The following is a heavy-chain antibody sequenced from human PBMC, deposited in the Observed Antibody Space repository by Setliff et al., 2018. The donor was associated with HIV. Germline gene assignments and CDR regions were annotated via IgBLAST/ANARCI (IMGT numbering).Heavy chain of an antibody. CDR1: GGSFSGYY. CDR3: ARGLRWPYYYDSSGYYDR. V-gene: IGHV4-34*01. D-gene: IGHD3-22*01. Sequence: SETLSLTCAVYGGSFSGYYWSWIRQPPGKGLEWIGEINHSGSTNYNPSLESRVTISVDTSKNQFSLKLSSVTAADTAVYYCARGLRWPYYYDSSGYYDRWGQGTLVTVSS. CDR2: INHSGST. J-gene: IGHJ4*02.